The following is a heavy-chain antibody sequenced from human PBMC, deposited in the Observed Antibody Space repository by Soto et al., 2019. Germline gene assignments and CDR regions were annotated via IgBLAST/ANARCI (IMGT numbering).Heavy chain of an antibody. V-gene: IGHV3-33*01. CDR3: ARDHRFQAAGLCWFDP. Sequence: PGGSLRLSCAASGFTFSSYGMHWVRQAPGKGLEWVAVIWYDGSNKYYADSVKGRFTISRDNSKNTLYLQMNSLRAEDTAVYYCARDHRFQAAGLCWFDPWGQGTLVTVSS. CDR2: IWYDGSNK. J-gene: IGHJ5*02. D-gene: IGHD6-13*01. CDR1: GFTFSSYG.